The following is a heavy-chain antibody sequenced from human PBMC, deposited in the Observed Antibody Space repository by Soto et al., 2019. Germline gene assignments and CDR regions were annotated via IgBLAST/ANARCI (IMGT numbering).Heavy chain of an antibody. CDR2: INHSGNT. J-gene: IGHJ4*02. CDR1: GGSLSGYY. D-gene: IGHD1-26*01. Sequence: SETLSLTCAVYGGSLSGYYRSWIRQPPGKALEWIGEINHSGNTNYNPSLKSRVTISVDTSKNQLFLNLSSVTAADTAMYYCARHHVRGRTIAGAAEFWGQGTLVTVSS. CDR3: ARHHVRGRTIAGAAEF. V-gene: IGHV4-34*01.